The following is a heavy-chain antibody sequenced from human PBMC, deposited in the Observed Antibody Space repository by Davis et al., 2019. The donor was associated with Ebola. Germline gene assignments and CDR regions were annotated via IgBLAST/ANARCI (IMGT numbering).Heavy chain of an antibody. CDR2: IYYSGST. V-gene: IGHV4-59*08. Sequence: PSETLSLTCTVSGGSISSYYWSWIRQPPGKGLEWIGYIYYSGSTNYNPSLKSRVTISVDTSKNQFSLKLSSVTAADTAVYYCARAGSPIRSWAYYYYMDVWGKGTTVTVSS. CDR1: GGSISSYY. CDR3: ARAGSPIRSWAYYYYMDV. D-gene: IGHD3-10*01. J-gene: IGHJ6*03.